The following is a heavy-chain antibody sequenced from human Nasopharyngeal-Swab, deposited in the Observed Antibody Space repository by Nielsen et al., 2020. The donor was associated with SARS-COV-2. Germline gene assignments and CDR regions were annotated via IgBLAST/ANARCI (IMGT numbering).Heavy chain of an antibody. J-gene: IGHJ6*02. CDR2: IIPIFGTA. D-gene: IGHD2-2*01. CDR3: ARDPLYCSSTSCYRDYYYGMDV. Sequence: SVKVSCKASGGTFSSYAISWVRQAPGQGLEWMGGIIPIFGTANYAQKFQGRVTITADKSTGTAYMELSSLRSEDTAVYYCARDPLYCSSTSCYRDYYYGMDVWGQGTTVTVSS. CDR1: GGTFSSYA. V-gene: IGHV1-69*06.